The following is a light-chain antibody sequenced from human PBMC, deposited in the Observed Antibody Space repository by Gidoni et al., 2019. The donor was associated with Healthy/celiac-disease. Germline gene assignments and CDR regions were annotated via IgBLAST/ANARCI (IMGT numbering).Light chain of an antibody. CDR3: QQYNSYPMYT. J-gene: IGKJ2*01. CDR1: QSISSW. CDR2: KAS. V-gene: IGKV1-5*03. Sequence: DIQLTQSPSTLSASVGDRVTITCRASQSISSWLAWYQQKPGKDPKLLIYKASSLESGVPSRFSCSGSGTEFTLSIISLQPDDFATYYYQQYNSYPMYTFGQGTKLEIK.